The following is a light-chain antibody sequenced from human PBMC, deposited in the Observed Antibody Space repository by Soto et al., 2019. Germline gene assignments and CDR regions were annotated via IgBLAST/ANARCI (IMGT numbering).Light chain of an antibody. J-gene: IGKJ5*01. V-gene: IGKV3-11*01. CDR3: QQRSIWPVS. CDR1: QSVSSY. CDR2: DAS. Sequence: EVVMTQSPATLSLSPGERATLSCRASQSVSSYLAWYQQKPGLPPRLLIYDASNRATGIPARFSGSGSGTDFTLIISSLEPEDFAVYYCQQRSIWPVSFGQGTRLEI.